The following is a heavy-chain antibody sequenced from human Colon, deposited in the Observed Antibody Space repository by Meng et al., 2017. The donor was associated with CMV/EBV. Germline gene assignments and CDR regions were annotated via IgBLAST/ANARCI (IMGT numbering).Heavy chain of an antibody. J-gene: IGHJ4*02. V-gene: IGHV1-2*02. CDR1: GYIFTDYY. CDR3: VRDVTRGGY. Sequence: QVQLAQSGAEVKKPGASVKVSCKPSGYIFTDYYMHWVRQAPGQGLEWMGWINANNGGTNYAQKFQGRVTMTRDTSISTAYMELNRLTSDDTAVYYCVRDVTRGGYWGQGTMVTVSA. D-gene: IGHD3-10*01. CDR2: INANNGGT.